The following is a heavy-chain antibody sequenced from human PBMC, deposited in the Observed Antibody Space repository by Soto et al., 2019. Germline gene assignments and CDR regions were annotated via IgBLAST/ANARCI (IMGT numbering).Heavy chain of an antibody. CDR2: ISYDGSNK. D-gene: IGHD2-15*01. CDR1: GFTFSSYG. J-gene: IGHJ4*02. V-gene: IGHV3-30*18. Sequence: GGSLRLSCAASGFTFSSYGMHWVRQAPGKGLEWVAVISYDGSNKYYADSVKGRFTISRDNSKNTLYLQMNSLRAEDTAVYYFAKDLYRYCSGGSCYPLDYWGQGTLVTVSS. CDR3: AKDLYRYCSGGSCYPLDY.